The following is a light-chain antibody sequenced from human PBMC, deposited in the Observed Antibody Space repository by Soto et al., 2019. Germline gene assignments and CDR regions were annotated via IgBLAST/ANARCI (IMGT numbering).Light chain of an antibody. CDR2: LNSDGSH. Sequence: QLVLTQSPSASASLGASVKLTCTLSSGHSSYAIAWHQQQPEKGPRYLMKLNSDGSHSKGDGIPDRFSGSSSGAERSLTISSLQSEDEADYYCQTWGTGIQVFGGGTQLTVL. J-gene: IGLJ2*01. CDR1: SGHSSYA. V-gene: IGLV4-69*01. CDR3: QTWGTGIQV.